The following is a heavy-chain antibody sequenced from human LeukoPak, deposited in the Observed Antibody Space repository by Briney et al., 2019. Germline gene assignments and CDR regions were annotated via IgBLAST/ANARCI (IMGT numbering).Heavy chain of an antibody. V-gene: IGHV3-9*01. CDR1: GFTFDDYA. CDR2: ISWNSGSI. Sequence: GGSLRLSCAASGFTFDDYAMHWVRQPPGKGLEWVSGISWNSGSIRYADSVKGRFTISRDNAKNSLYLQMNSLRAEDTALYYCAKGGCSGGSCYSLAFWGQGTLVTVSS. D-gene: IGHD2-15*01. J-gene: IGHJ4*02. CDR3: AKGGCSGGSCYSLAF.